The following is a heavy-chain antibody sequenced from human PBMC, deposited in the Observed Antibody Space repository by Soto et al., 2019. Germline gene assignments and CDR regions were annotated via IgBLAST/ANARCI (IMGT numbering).Heavy chain of an antibody. CDR3: AIAPLPGNYDILTGLPPYGMDV. Sequence: ASVKVSCKASGYTFTSYDINWVRQATGQGLEWMGWMNPNSGNTGYAQKNQGRVTMTRDTSISTAYMDLSRLRSDDKAVYYCAIAPLPGNYDILTGLPPYGMDVWGQGTTVTVSS. CDR2: MNPNSGNT. CDR1: GYTFTSYD. J-gene: IGHJ6*02. D-gene: IGHD3-9*01. V-gene: IGHV1-8*01.